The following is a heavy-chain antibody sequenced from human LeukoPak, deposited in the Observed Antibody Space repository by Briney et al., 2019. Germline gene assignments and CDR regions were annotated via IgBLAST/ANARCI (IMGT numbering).Heavy chain of an antibody. CDR1: GITLSNYG. CDR3: ARVGEYDY. D-gene: IGHD2/OR15-2a*01. CDR2: ISDSGGRA. Sequence: GGSLRLSCAVSGITLSNYGMSWVRQAPGKGLEWVAGISDSGGRANYADSVKGRFTISRDNAKNSLYLQMNSLRAEDTAVYYCARVGEYDYWGQGTLVTVSS. J-gene: IGHJ4*02. V-gene: IGHV3-23*01.